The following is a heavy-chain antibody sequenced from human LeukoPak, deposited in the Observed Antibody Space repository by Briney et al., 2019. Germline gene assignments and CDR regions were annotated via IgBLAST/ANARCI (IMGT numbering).Heavy chain of an antibody. CDR1: GFTFSNYA. CDR2: ISDSSGST. CDR3: AKRITVVARDAFDF. J-gene: IGHJ3*01. Sequence: GGSLRLSCAASGFTFSNYAMGWVRQVPGKGLEWVSGISDSSGSTFYADSVKGRFTISRDNSKNTLYLQMNSLRAEDTAIYYCAKRITVVARDAFDFWGQGTMVTVSS. V-gene: IGHV3-23*01. D-gene: IGHD1-14*01.